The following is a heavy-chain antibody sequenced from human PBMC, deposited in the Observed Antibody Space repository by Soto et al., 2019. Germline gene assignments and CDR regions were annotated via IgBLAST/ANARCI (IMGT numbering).Heavy chain of an antibody. CDR2: INSDGSST. J-gene: IGHJ3*02. CDR1: GLTFSSTW. CDR3: ARDRYPNYPPDAFDI. V-gene: IGHV3-74*03. Sequence: PGGSLRLSCAASGLTFSSTWMHWVRQAPGKGLVWVSHINSDGSSTTYADSVRGRFTISRDNAKNTVYLQMNSLRAEDTAVYYCARDRYPNYPPDAFDIWGQGTLVTVSS. D-gene: IGHD4-4*01.